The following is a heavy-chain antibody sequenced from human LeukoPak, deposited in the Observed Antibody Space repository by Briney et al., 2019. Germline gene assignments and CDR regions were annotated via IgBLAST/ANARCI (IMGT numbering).Heavy chain of an antibody. D-gene: IGHD3-22*01. CDR1: GFTFSSHW. CDR3: ARDRGWRTSGYYLYHFDY. V-gene: IGHV3-7*01. Sequence: PGGSLRLSCAGSGFTFSSHWIGWVRQAPGKGLEWVASIKHNGGEKYYVDSVKGRFTISRDNAKNSLYLEMSSLRVEDTAVYYCARDRGWRTSGYYLYHFDYWGQGTLVTFAS. CDR2: IKHNGGEK. J-gene: IGHJ4*02.